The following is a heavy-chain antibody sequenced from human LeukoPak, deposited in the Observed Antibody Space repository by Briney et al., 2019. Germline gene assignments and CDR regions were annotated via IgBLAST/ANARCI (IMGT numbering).Heavy chain of an antibody. CDR1: GFTFSRYG. J-gene: IGHJ4*02. CDR3: ARNGGKWTMVRGDGFYFDY. V-gene: IGHV3-30*03. Sequence: GGSLRLSCAASGFTFSRYGMHWVRQAPGKGLEWVAVISYDESNKYYADSVKGRFTISRDNSKNTLYLQMNSLRAEDTAVYYCARNGGKWTMVRGDGFYFDYWGQGTLVTVSS. CDR2: ISYDESNK. D-gene: IGHD3-10*01.